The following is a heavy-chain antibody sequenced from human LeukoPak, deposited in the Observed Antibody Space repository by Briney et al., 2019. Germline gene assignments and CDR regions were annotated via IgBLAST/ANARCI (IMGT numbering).Heavy chain of an antibody. J-gene: IGHJ4*02. CDR1: GFTFSSYA. D-gene: IGHD2-15*01. V-gene: IGHV3-23*01. CDR2: ISGSGGST. Sequence: GGSLRLSCAASGFTFSSYAMSWVRQAPGKGLEWVSAISGSGGSTYYADSVKGRFTISRDYSKNTLYLQMNSLRAEDTAVYYCAKDLWVFVGVAAKLDNWGKGPRVTVSS. CDR3: AKDLWVFVGVAAKLDN.